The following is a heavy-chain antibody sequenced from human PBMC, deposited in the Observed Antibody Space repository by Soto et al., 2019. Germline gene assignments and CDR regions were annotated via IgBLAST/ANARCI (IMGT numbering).Heavy chain of an antibody. J-gene: IGHJ2*01. V-gene: IGHV1-18*01. D-gene: IGHD3-16*01. Sequence: QAQLVQSGAEVKKPGASVKVSCKASGYTFTSYGISWVRQAPGQGLEWMGWISAYNGNTNYAQNLQGRVTMTTDTSTSTAYMELRSQRSADTAVYYCARGAWAGRALWYFDLWGRGTLVTVSS. CDR2: ISAYNGNT. CDR3: ARGAWAGRALWYFDL. CDR1: GYTFTSYG.